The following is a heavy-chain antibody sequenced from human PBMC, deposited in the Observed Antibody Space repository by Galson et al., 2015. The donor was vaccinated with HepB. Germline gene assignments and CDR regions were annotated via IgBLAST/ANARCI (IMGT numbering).Heavy chain of an antibody. CDR2: ISGSGSST. D-gene: IGHD6-25*01. CDR1: GFTFSNYA. Sequence: SLRLSCAASGFTFSNYAMNWVRQAPGKGLEWVSGISGSGSSTYYADSVKGRFTISRDNSKNTLYLQMNSLRAEDTAVYYCAKGPPISGPSFDYWGQGTLVTVSS. V-gene: IGHV3-23*01. CDR3: AKGPPISGPSFDY. J-gene: IGHJ4*02.